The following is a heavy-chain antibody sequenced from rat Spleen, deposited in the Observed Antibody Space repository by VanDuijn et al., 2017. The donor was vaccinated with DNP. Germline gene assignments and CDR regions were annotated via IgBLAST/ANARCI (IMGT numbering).Heavy chain of an antibody. D-gene: IGHD1-11*01. V-gene: IGHV2-6*01. CDR1: GFSFTSYT. Sequence: QVQLKESGPGLVQPSQTLSLTCTVSGFSFTSYTVTWVRQPPGQGLEWIAAMSNGGSTYYNSTLKSRLSLSWDTSKTQLFLKMNSLRTEDTAMYFCVFGIGYWGQGVMVTVSS. CDR3: VFGIGY. J-gene: IGHJ2*01. CDR2: MSNGGST.